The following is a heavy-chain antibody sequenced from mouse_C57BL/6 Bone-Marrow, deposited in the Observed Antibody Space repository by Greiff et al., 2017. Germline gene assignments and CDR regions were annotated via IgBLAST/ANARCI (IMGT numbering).Heavy chain of an antibody. Sequence: VQLQQSGAELVRPGASVKLSCTASGFNIKDYYMHWVKQRPEQGLEWIGWIDPENGDTEYAPKFQGKATITADTSSNTAYLQLSSLTSEDTAVYYCTVLLDYFDYWGQGTTLTVSS. CDR2: IDPENGDT. D-gene: IGHD1-1*01. V-gene: IGHV14-4*01. CDR1: GFNIKDYY. J-gene: IGHJ2*01. CDR3: TVLLDYFDY.